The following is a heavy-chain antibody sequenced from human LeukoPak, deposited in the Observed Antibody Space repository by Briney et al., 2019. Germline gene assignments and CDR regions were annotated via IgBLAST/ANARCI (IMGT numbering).Heavy chain of an antibody. Sequence: ASVTVSCTASGYTFTSYDINWVRQATGQGLEWTGWMNPNSGNTGYAQKFQGRVTMTRNTSISTAYMELSSLRSEDTAVYYCARRRYRVVATMRFDHWGQGTLVTVSS. CDR2: MNPNSGNT. V-gene: IGHV1-8*01. J-gene: IGHJ5*02. D-gene: IGHD5-12*01. CDR3: ARRRYRVVATMRFDH. CDR1: GYTFTSYD.